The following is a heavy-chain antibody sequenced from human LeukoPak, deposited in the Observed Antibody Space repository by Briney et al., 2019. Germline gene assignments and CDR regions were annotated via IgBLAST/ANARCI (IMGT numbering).Heavy chain of an antibody. Sequence: SETLSLTCTVSGDSISSSSHHWGWIRQSPGKGLEWIGSIYYGWTTYYNPSLNNRVSISVVTSKNQFSLQLNSMSAADTAVYYCVRHDGRGGATMGALDSWGQGSLVTVSS. D-gene: IGHD4/OR15-4a*01. CDR3: VRHDGRGGATMGALDS. V-gene: IGHV4-39*01. CDR2: IYYGWTT. J-gene: IGHJ4*02. CDR1: GDSISSSSHH.